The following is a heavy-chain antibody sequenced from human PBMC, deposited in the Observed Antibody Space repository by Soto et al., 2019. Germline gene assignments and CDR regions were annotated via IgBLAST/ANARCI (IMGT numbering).Heavy chain of an antibody. J-gene: IGHJ4*02. D-gene: IGHD6-13*01. CDR3: ARAIAAGFFDY. CDR1: GYTFTGYD. Sequence: GASVKVCCKASGYTFTGYDMHWVRQAPGQGLEWMGWINPNSGGTNYAQKFQGWVTMTRDTSISTAYMELSRLRSDDTAVYYCARAIAAGFFDYWGQGTLVTVSS. CDR2: INPNSGGT. V-gene: IGHV1-2*04.